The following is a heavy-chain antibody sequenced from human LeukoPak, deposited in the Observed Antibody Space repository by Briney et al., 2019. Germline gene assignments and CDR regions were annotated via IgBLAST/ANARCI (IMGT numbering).Heavy chain of an antibody. CDR3: VRVGGAFDI. V-gene: IGHV3-48*01. D-gene: IGHD3-16*01. CDR1: GFNFSIYS. J-gene: IGHJ3*02. CDR2: ISSSTGTI. Sequence: GGSLRLSCAASGFNFSIYSMNWVRQAPGKGREWVSYISSSTGTIYYVDSVKGRFTISRDNAKNSLYLKMNSLRAEDTAIYYCVRVGGAFDIWGQGTMVTVSS.